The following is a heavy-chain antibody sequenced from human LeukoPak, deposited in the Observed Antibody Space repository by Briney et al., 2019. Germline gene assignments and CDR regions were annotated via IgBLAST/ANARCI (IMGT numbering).Heavy chain of an antibody. D-gene: IGHD3-9*01. CDR2: IYYSGST. CDR3: ARVTTPPITILNY. CDR1: GGSISSSSYY. Sequence: PSETLSLTCTVSGGSISSSSYYWGWIRQPPGKGLEWIGSIYYSGSTYYNPSLKSRVTISVDTSKNQFSLKLSSVTAADTAVYYCARVTTPPITILNYWGQGTLVTVSS. V-gene: IGHV4-39*07. J-gene: IGHJ4*02.